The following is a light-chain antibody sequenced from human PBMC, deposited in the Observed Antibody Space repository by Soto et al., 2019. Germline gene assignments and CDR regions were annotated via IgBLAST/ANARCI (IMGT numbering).Light chain of an antibody. CDR1: QSIDKY. CDR3: QQSYSTHSLT. Sequence: DIQMTQSPSSLSASVGDRVTITCRASQSIDKYVNWYQQKPGKGPNLLIYAASNLRTGVPSRFSGSGSGTDFTLTISGLITEDFANYFCQQSYSTHSLTFGGGTKVDIK. CDR2: AAS. J-gene: IGKJ4*01. V-gene: IGKV1-39*01.